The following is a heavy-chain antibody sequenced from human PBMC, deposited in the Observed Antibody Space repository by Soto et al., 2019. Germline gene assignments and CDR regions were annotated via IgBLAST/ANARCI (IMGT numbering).Heavy chain of an antibody. V-gene: IGHV3-15*07. J-gene: IGHJ6*02. Sequence: EVQLVESGGGLVKPGGSLRLSCAASGFSFSNAWMNWVRQAPGKGLEWVGRIKRKIDGEATDYAGPEKGRFTVFRDDSTSALSLKMISLKGDDTAVYYCTTGSVEGVWGQGTTVTVS. D-gene: IGHD2-15*01. CDR2: IKRKIDGEAT. CDR3: TTGSVEGV. CDR1: GFSFSNAW.